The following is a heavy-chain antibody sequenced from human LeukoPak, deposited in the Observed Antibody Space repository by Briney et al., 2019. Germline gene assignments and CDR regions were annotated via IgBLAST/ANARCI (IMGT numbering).Heavy chain of an antibody. CDR3: ARDRSRDYYDSSGYLGY. V-gene: IGHV3-21*01. J-gene: IGHJ4*02. Sequence: ETLSLTCTVSGGSISSYYWSWIRQPPGKGLEWVSSISSSSSYIYYADSVKGRFTISRDNAKNSLYLQMNSLRAEDTAVYYCARDRSRDYYDSSGYLGYWGQGTLVTVSS. D-gene: IGHD3-22*01. CDR1: GGSISSYY. CDR2: ISSSSSYI.